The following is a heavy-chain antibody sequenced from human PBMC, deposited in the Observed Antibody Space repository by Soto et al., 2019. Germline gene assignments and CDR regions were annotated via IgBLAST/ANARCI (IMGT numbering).Heavy chain of an antibody. J-gene: IGHJ4*02. D-gene: IGHD2-15*01. CDR2: MSYDETKK. Sequence: GGSLRLSCATSGFSLSSYAMHWVRQAPGKGLEWVALMSYDETKKYYADSVKGRFTISRDTSKNTLFLQMNNLRVEDTAVYYCARDASCSGGSCSLDFWGQGTLVTVSS. CDR1: GFSLSSYA. V-gene: IGHV3-30*03. CDR3: ARDASCSGGSCSLDF.